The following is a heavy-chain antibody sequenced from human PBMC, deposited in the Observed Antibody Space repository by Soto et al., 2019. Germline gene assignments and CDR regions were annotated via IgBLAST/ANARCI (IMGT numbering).Heavy chain of an antibody. D-gene: IGHD3-9*01. V-gene: IGHV1-69*01. Sequence: QVQLVQSGAEVKKPGSSVKVSCKASGGTFSSYAISWVRQAPGQGLEWMGGIIPIFGTANYAQKFQGRVTITVDESTSTAYMELSSLRSEDTAVYYCARSLRYFDWSLAYYGMDVWGQGTTVTVSS. CDR2: IIPIFGTA. CDR1: GGTFSSYA. J-gene: IGHJ6*02. CDR3: ARSLRYFDWSLAYYGMDV.